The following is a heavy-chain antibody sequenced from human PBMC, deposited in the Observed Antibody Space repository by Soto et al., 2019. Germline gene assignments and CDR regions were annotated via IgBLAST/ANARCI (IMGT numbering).Heavy chain of an antibody. Sequence: QVQLVQSGAEVKKPGASVKVSCKASGYTFTSYDINWVRLATGQGLEWMGWMNPNSGNTAYAQKFQGRVTMTRNTSIGTAYMGLSSLGSEDTAVYYCARLKQDYAVAWGQGTLVTVSS. D-gene: IGHD3-16*01. V-gene: IGHV1-8*01. CDR2: MNPNSGNT. J-gene: IGHJ5*02. CDR3: ARLKQDYAVA. CDR1: GYTFTSYD.